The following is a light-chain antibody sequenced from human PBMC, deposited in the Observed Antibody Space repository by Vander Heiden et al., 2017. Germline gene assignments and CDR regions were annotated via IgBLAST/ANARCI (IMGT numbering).Light chain of an antibody. Sequence: SVLTPPPSASGPPGQWVTISCSGSSSNIGSNIVNWYQQLPGTAPKLLIYSNTQRPSGVPDRCSGSKSGTSASLAISGLQSEDDADYYWAAWDDSLNGRVFGGGTKLTVL. CDR1: SSNIGSNI. J-gene: IGLJ2*01. CDR3: AAWDDSLNGRV. CDR2: SNT. V-gene: IGLV1-44*01.